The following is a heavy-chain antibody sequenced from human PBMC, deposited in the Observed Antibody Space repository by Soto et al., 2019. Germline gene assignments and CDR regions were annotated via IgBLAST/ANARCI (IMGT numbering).Heavy chain of an antibody. CDR2: ITTSSSFR. V-gene: IGHV3-21*02. CDR1: GFSISIYS. J-gene: IGHJ4*02. Sequence: EVQLVESGGGLVKPGGSLRLSCTASGFSISIYSMNWVRQAPGKGLEWVADITTSSSFRFYADSLKGRFTISRDDAKKSLYLQMNDLRVDDTGIYYCARDLGVALATLTLDSWGQGTLVTVSS. D-gene: IGHD2-15*01. CDR3: ARDLGVALATLTLDS.